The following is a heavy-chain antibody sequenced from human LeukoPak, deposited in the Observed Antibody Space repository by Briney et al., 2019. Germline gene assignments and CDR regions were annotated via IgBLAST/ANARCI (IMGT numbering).Heavy chain of an antibody. CDR2: ISSSSSTI. Sequence: PGGSLRLSCAASGFTFSSSAMSWVRQAPGKGPEWVSYISSSSSTIYYADSVKGRFTISRDNAKNSLYLQMNSLRAEDTAVYYCARDANGGATTVDYWGQGTLVTVSS. CDR1: GFTFSSSA. J-gene: IGHJ4*02. CDR3: ARDANGGATTVDY. D-gene: IGHD1-26*01. V-gene: IGHV3-48*01.